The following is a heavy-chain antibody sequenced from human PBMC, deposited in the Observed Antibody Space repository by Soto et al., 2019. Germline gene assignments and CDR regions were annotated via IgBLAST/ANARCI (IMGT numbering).Heavy chain of an antibody. CDR1: GGTFSSYD. D-gene: IGHD3-10*02. CDR3: GMWPYYCDRAGAFDI. J-gene: IGHJ3*02. V-gene: IGHV1-69*01. Sequence: QVQLVQSGAEVKKPGSSVKVSCKAAGGTFSSYDSSWVRQAPGQGIEWMGGIIPIFGTANYAQKFHGRVTITADESKSTAYMELSSLRSEDTAVDHCGMWPYYCDRAGAFDIWGQGTMVTGSS. CDR2: IIPIFGTA.